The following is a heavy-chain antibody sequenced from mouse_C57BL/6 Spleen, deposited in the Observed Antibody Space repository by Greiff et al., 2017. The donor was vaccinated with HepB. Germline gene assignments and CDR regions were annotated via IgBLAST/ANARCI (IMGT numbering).Heavy chain of an antibody. CDR1: GYTFTSYW. D-gene: IGHD1-1*01. CDR2: IDPSDSYT. CDR3: AREGDGSSPFDY. Sequence: QVQLQQPGAELVMPGASVKLSCKASGYTFTSYWMHWVKQRPRQGLEWIGEIDPSDSYTNYNQKFKGKSTLTVDKSSSTAYMQLSSLTSEDSAVYYCAREGDGSSPFDYWGQGTTLTVSS. J-gene: IGHJ2*01. V-gene: IGHV1-69*01.